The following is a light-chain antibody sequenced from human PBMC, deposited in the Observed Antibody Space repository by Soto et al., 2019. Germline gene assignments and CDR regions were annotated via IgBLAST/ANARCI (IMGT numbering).Light chain of an antibody. V-gene: IGKV3-11*01. Sequence: EIVLTQSPATLSLSPGERATLSCRASQSVSSYLAWYQQKPGQAPRLLIYDASNRATGIPARFSGSGSGTDFTLTISRLEPEDFAVYYWQQRSNWPPVTFGGGTKVEIK. J-gene: IGKJ4*01. CDR3: QQRSNWPPVT. CDR1: QSVSSY. CDR2: DAS.